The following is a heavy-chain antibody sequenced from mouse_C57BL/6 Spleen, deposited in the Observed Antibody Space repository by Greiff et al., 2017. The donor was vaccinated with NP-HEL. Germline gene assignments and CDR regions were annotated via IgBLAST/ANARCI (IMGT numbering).Heavy chain of an antibody. CDR2: ISGGGGNT. CDR3: ARQITTVVAFDY. Sequence: EVMLVESGGGLVKPGGSLKLSCAASGFTFSSYTMSWVRQTPEKRLEWVATISGGGGNTYYPDSVKGRFTISRDNAKNTLYLQMSSLRSEDTALYYCARQITTVVAFDYWGQGTTLTVSS. D-gene: IGHD1-1*01. V-gene: IGHV5-9*01. J-gene: IGHJ2*01. CDR1: GFTFSSYT.